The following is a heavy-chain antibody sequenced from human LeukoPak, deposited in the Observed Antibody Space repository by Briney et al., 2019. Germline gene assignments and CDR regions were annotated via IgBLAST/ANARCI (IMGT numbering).Heavy chain of an antibody. CDR3: ARDSITYYDFWSGYFYYMDV. CDR1: GFTFSSYS. J-gene: IGHJ6*03. V-gene: IGHV3-48*01. CDR2: ISSSSSTI. D-gene: IGHD3-3*01. Sequence: GGSLRLSCAASGFTFSSYSMNWVRQAPGKGLEWVSYISSSSSTIYYADSVKGRFTISRDNAKNSLYLQMNSLRAEDTAVYYCARDSITYYDFWSGYFYYMDVWGKGTTVTVSS.